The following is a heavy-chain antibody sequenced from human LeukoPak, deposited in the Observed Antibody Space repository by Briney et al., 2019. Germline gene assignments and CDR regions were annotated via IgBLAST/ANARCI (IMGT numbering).Heavy chain of an antibody. Sequence: GGSLRLSCAASGFTFSSYAMSWVRQTPGKGLEWVSAISGSGGSTYYADSVKGRFTISRDNSKNTLYLQMNSLRAEGTAVYYCATLGDYGLKLDYWGQGTLVTVSS. CDR2: ISGSGGST. D-gene: IGHD4-17*01. CDR3: ATLGDYGLKLDY. J-gene: IGHJ4*02. CDR1: GFTFSSYA. V-gene: IGHV3-23*01.